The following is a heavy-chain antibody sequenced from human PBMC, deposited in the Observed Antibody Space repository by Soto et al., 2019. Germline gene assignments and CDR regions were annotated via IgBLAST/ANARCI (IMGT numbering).Heavy chain of an antibody. D-gene: IGHD2-15*01. CDR3: ARGGTVVTDAFDI. CDR1: GYTFTSYA. Sequence: ASVKVSCKASGYTFTSYAMHWVRQAPGQRPEWMGWINAGNGNTKYSQKFQGRVTITRDTSASTAYMELSSLRSDDTAVYYCARGGTVVTDAFDIWGQGTMVTVSS. CDR2: INAGNGNT. V-gene: IGHV1-3*01. J-gene: IGHJ3*02.